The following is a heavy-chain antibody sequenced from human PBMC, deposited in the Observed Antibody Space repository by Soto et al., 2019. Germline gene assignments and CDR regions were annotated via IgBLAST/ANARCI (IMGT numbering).Heavy chain of an antibody. Sequence: SETLSLTCAVYGGSFSGYYWSWIRQPPGKGLEWIGEINHSGSTNYNPSLKSRVTISVDTSKNQFSLKLTSVTAADTALYYCASRPFYYYVLDVWGQGTKVTVSS. CDR2: INHSGST. J-gene: IGHJ6*02. CDR1: GGSFSGYY. CDR3: ASRPFYYYVLDV. V-gene: IGHV4-34*01.